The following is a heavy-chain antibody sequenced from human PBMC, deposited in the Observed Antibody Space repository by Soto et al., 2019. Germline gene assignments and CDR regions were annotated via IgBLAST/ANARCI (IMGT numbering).Heavy chain of an antibody. CDR1: GFTFSNAW. CDR3: TTGAHYYDSSGYENYFNY. J-gene: IGHJ4*02. D-gene: IGHD3-22*01. V-gene: IGHV3-15*01. Sequence: GGSLRLSCAASGFTFSNAWMSWVRQAPGKGLEWVGRIKSKTDGGTTDYAAPVKGRFTISRDDSKNTLYLQMNSLKTEDTAVYYCTTGAHYYDSSGYENYFNYWGQGTLVTVSS. CDR2: IKSKTDGGTT.